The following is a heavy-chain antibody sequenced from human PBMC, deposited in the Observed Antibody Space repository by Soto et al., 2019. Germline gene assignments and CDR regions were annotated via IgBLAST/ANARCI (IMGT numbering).Heavy chain of an antibody. CDR3: ARDQREGYCSSTSCSDGMDV. Sequence: ASVKVSCKASGYTFTSYAMHWVRQAPGQTLEWMGWINAGNGNTKYSQKFQGRVTITRDTSASTAYMELSSLRSEDTAVYYCARDQREGYCSSTSCSDGMDVWGQGTTVTVSS. CDR2: INAGNGNT. CDR1: GYTFTSYA. J-gene: IGHJ6*02. D-gene: IGHD2-2*01. V-gene: IGHV1-3*01.